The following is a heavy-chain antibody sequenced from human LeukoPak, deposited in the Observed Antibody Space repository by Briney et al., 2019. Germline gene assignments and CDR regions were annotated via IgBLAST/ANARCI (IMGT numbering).Heavy chain of an antibody. CDR2: TWYDGSNK. J-gene: IGHJ4*02. D-gene: IGHD1-1*01. Sequence: GGSLRLSCAASGFTFSSYGMHWVRQAPGKGLKCVAVTWYDGSNKYYADSVKGRFTISRDNSKNTLYLQMNSLRVEDTAVYYCARGNNWSDYWGQGTLVTVSS. V-gene: IGHV3-33*01. CDR3: ARGNNWSDY. CDR1: GFTFSSYG.